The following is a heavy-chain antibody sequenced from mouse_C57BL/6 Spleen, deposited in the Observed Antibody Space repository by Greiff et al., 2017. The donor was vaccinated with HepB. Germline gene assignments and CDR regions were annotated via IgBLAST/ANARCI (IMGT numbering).Heavy chain of an antibody. V-gene: IGHV5-4*01. CDR3: ARDVYYSNYFDY. CDR2: ISDGGSYT. CDR1: GFTFSSYA. Sequence: EVQLVESGGGLVKPGGSLKLSCAASGFTFSSYAMSWVRQTPEKRLEWVATISDGGSYTYYPDNVKGRFTISRDNAKNNLYLQMSLLKSEDTAMYYCARDVYYSNYFDYWGQGTTLTVSS. D-gene: IGHD2-5*01. J-gene: IGHJ2*01.